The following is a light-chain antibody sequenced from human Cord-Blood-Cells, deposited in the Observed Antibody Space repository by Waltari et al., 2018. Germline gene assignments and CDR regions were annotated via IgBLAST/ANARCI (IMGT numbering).Light chain of an antibody. CDR1: QSVSSN. Sequence: EIVMMQSPATLSVSPRERATLSCRASQSVSSNLDWYQQKPGQAPRLLIYGASTRATGIPARFSGSGSGTEFTLTISSLQSEDFAVYYCQQYNNWPFTFGPGTKVDIK. J-gene: IGKJ3*01. CDR2: GAS. CDR3: QQYNNWPFT. V-gene: IGKV3-15*01.